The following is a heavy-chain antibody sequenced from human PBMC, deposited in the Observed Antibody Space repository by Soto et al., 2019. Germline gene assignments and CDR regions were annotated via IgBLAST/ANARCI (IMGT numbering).Heavy chain of an antibody. Sequence: PSETLSLTFTVSGGSISSGDYYWSWIRQPPGKGLEWIGYIYYPGSSYYNPSLKSRVTMSVDTSKNQFSLRLRSVTAADTALYFCARHSLALRKNNWFDPWGQGIMVTVSS. J-gene: IGHJ5*02. CDR2: IYYPGSS. V-gene: IGHV4-39*01. D-gene: IGHD3-3*02. CDR1: GGSISSGDYY. CDR3: ARHSLALRKNNWFDP.